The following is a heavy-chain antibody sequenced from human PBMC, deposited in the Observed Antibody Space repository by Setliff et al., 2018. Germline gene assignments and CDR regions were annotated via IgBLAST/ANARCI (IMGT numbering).Heavy chain of an antibody. V-gene: IGHV1-69*13. CDR2: IITIFGTA. CDR3: ARVPVVGATKLYWFDP. D-gene: IGHD1-26*01. Sequence: GASVKVSCKASGGTFSSYDISWVRQAPGQGLEWMGRIITIFGTANYAQKFQGRVTITADESTSTAYMELSSLRSEDTAVYYCARVPVVGATKLYWFDPWGQGTLVTVSS. J-gene: IGHJ5*02. CDR1: GGTFSSYD.